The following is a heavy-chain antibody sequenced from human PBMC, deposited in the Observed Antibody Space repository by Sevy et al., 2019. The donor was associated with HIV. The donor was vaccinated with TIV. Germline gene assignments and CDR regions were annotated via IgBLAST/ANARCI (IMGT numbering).Heavy chain of an antibody. D-gene: IGHD2-21*01. Sequence: SETLSLTCAVSGYSISSGYYWGWIRQPPGKGLEWIGDIYHSGSTNYNPSLKSRVTISVDTSKNQFSLKLTSVTAADTAVYYCARSFIVVDAAGLDPWGQGTLVTVSS. CDR1: GYSISSGYY. V-gene: IGHV4-38-2*01. J-gene: IGHJ5*02. CDR3: ARSFIVVDAAGLDP. CDR2: IYHSGST.